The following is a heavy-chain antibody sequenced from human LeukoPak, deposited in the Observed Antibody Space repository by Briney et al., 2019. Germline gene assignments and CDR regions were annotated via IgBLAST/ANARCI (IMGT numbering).Heavy chain of an antibody. CDR1: GFTFSSYA. CDR2: ISGSGGST. CDR3: AREKYDYVWGSYRSNWFDP. D-gene: IGHD3-16*02. J-gene: IGHJ5*02. V-gene: IGHV3-23*01. Sequence: GGSLRLSCAASGFTFSSYAMSWVRQAPGKGLEWVSAISGSGGSTYYADSVKGRFTISRDNSKNTLYLQMNSLRAEDTAVYYCAREKYDYVWGSYRSNWFDPWGQGTLVTVSS.